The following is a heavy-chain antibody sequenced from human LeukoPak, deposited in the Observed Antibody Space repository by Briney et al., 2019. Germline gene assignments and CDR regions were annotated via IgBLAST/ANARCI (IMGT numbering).Heavy chain of an antibody. V-gene: IGHV3-48*04. CDR3: AKRYYYDSSGYQDYYYYYYMDV. CDR2: ISSSSSTT. J-gene: IGHJ6*03. D-gene: IGHD3-22*01. Sequence: GGSLRLSCAASGFTFSSYSMNWVRQAPGKGLEWVSYISSSSSTTHYADSVKGRFTISRDNAKNSLYLQMNSLRAEDTAVYYCAKRYYYDSSGYQDYYYYYYMDVWGKGTTVTVSS. CDR1: GFTFSSYS.